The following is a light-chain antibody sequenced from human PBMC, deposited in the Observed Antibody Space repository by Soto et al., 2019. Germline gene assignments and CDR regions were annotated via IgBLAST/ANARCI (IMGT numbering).Light chain of an antibody. Sequence: DIQMTQSPPSLSASVGDRVTISCRASQNIDIFLNWYHQKPGRAPNLLIYGASTLQNGVPSRFSGSGSGTDFSLTISSLQPEDFGTYDCQQSDSAPPLTFGAGTKVYIK. J-gene: IGKJ4*01. V-gene: IGKV1-39*01. CDR1: QNIDIF. CDR3: QQSDSAPPLT. CDR2: GAS.